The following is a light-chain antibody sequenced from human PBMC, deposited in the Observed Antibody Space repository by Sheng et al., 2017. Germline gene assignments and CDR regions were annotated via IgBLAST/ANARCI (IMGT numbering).Light chain of an antibody. J-gene: IGLJ3*02. Sequence: QSVLTQPPSASGTPGKRVTISCSGSSSNIGSNTVNWYQQLPGTAPKLLIYSNNQRPSGVPDRFSGSKSGTSASLAISGLQSEDEADYYCAAWDDSLNGWVFGGGTKADRP. CDR3: AAWDDSLNGWV. V-gene: IGLV1-44*01. CDR1: SSNIGSNT. CDR2: SNN.